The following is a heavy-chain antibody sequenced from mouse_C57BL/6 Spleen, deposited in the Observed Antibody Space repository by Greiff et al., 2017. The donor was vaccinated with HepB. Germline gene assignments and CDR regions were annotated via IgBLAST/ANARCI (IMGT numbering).Heavy chain of an antibody. Sequence: VQLQQSGAELVKPGASVKISCKASGYAFSSSWMNWVKQRPGKGLEWIGRIYPGDGDTNYNGKFKGKATLTADKSSSTAYMQLSSLTSEDSAVYFCARAGTRYFDVWGTGTTVTVSS. D-gene: IGHD4-1*01. CDR3: ARAGTRYFDV. J-gene: IGHJ1*03. V-gene: IGHV1-82*01. CDR2: IYPGDGDT. CDR1: GYAFSSSW.